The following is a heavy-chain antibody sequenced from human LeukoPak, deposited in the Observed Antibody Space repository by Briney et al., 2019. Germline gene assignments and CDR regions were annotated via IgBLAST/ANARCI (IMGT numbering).Heavy chain of an antibody. Sequence: PGRSLRLSCAASGFTFSSYAMHWVRHAPGKGRECVAVISYDGRNKYYADSVKGRFTISRDNSKNTLYLQMNSLRAEDTAVYYCAREISGYDDYYFDYWGQGTLVTVSS. D-gene: IGHD5-12*01. CDR3: AREISGYDDYYFDY. J-gene: IGHJ4*02. V-gene: IGHV3-30*04. CDR1: GFTFSSYA. CDR2: ISYDGRNK.